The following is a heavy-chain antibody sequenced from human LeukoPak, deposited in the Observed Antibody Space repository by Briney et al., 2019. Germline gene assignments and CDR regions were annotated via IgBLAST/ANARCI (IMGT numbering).Heavy chain of an antibody. D-gene: IGHD3-16*01. J-gene: IGHJ5*02. CDR3: ARDWGWAFDP. V-gene: IGHV3-7*01. CDR1: GFSFSSRW. CDR2: ISEDGRRR. Sequence: GGSLRLSCVASGFSFSSRWMSWVRQAPGKGLEWVAHISEDGRRRDYVDSLRGRFTISRDNAKDSLFLELNSLGDEDTAVYYCARDWGWAFDPWGQGTLVTVFS.